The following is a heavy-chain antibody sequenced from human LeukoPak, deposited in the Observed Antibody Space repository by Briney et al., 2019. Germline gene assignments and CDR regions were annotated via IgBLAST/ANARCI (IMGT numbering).Heavy chain of an antibody. J-gene: IGHJ6*03. V-gene: IGHV4-4*07. CDR3: ARDTYYYGSGSYYNPSNYYYYYMDV. CDR2: IYTSGST. Sequence: SETLSLTCTVSGGSISSYYWSWIRQPAGKGLEWIGRIYTSGSTNYNPSLKSRVTISVDTSKNQFSLKLSSVTAADTAVYYCARDTYYYGSGSYYNPSNYYYYYMDVWGKGTTVTISS. D-gene: IGHD3-10*01. CDR1: GGSISSYY.